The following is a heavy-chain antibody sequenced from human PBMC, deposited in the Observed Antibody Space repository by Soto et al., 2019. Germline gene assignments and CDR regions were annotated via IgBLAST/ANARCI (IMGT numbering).Heavy chain of an antibody. V-gene: IGHV3-64D*08. CDR3: VKESRYSSSSPEYFQH. D-gene: IGHD6-6*01. Sequence: GGSLRLSCSASGFTFSSYAMHWVRQAPGKGLEYVSAISSNGGSTYYADSVKGRFTISRDNSKNTLYLQMSSLRAEDTAVYYCVKESRYSSSSPEYFQHWGQGTLVTVSS. CDR2: ISSNGGST. CDR1: GFTFSSYA. J-gene: IGHJ1*01.